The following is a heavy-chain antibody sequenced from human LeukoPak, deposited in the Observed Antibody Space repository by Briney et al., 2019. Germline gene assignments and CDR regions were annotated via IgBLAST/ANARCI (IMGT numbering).Heavy chain of an antibody. CDR3: AKGTDEFDI. CDR2: ISSSGNYI. V-gene: IGHV3-21*01. CDR1: GFTFSSYR. Sequence: PGGSLRLSCAASGFTFSSYRMNWVRQAPGKGLEWVSSISSSGNYIYYAGSVKGRFTITRDNANNSLYLQMNSLRAEDAAVYYCAKGTDEFDIWGQGTMVTISS. J-gene: IGHJ3*02.